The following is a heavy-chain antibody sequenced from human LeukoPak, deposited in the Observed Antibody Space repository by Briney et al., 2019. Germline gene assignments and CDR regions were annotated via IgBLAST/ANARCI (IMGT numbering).Heavy chain of an antibody. J-gene: IGHJ4*02. Sequence: GGSLRHSFAASGFTFSSYSMNWVRQAPGKGLEWVSSISSSSSYIYYADSVKGRFTISRDNAKNSLYLQMNSLRAEDTAVYYCARFSGYCSSTSCTPGDWGQGTLVTVSS. CDR2: ISSSSSYI. D-gene: IGHD2-2*01. CDR1: GFTFSSYS. CDR3: ARFSGYCSSTSCTPGD. V-gene: IGHV3-21*01.